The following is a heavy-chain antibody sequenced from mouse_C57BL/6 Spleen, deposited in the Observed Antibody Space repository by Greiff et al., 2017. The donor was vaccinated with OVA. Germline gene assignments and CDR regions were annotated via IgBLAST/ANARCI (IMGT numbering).Heavy chain of an antibody. CDR1: GYTFTDYN. CDR3: ARSGRGYAMDY. V-gene: IGHV1-18*01. Sequence: VQLKESGPELVKPGASVKIPCKASGYTFTDYNMDWVKQSHGKSLEWIGDINPNNGGTIYNQKFKGKATLTVDKSSSTAYMELRSLTSEDTAVYYCARSGRGYAMDYWGQGTSVTVSS. CDR2: INPNNGGT. J-gene: IGHJ4*01. D-gene: IGHD3-1*01.